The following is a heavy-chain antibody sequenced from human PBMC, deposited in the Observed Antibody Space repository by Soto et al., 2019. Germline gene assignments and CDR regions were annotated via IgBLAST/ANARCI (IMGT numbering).Heavy chain of an antibody. V-gene: IGHV3-48*01. Sequence: EVQLVESGGGLVQPGGSLRLSCVASGFSFSGYSMNWVRQAPGKGLQWVSFINSGGTAIYYADSVKGRFTISRDNAKNSLYLQMNSLRVEDTAVYYCVRDNWSRRSDNWFDPLGQGTLVTVSS. D-gene: IGHD1-20*01. CDR2: INSGGTAI. CDR3: VRDNWSRRSDNWFDP. J-gene: IGHJ5*02. CDR1: GFSFSGYS.